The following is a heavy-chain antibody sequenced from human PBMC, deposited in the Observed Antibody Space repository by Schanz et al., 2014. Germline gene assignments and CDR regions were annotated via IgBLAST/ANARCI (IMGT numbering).Heavy chain of an antibody. CDR2: ISPYNGNT. CDR3: ARDFSAYVGNYFDY. V-gene: IGHV1-18*01. J-gene: IGHJ4*02. D-gene: IGHD5-12*01. CDR1: GYTFISYG. Sequence: QVQLVQSGAEVKKPGASVKVSCKASGYTFISYGISWVRQAPGQGLEWMGWISPYNGNTNYAQKLQGRVTMTADTSTSTAYMDLRSLRSDDTAVYYCARDFSAYVGNYFDYWGQGTLVTVSS.